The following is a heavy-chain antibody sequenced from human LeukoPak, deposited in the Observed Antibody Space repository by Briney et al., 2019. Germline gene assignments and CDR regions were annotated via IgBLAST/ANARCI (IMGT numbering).Heavy chain of an antibody. J-gene: IGHJ4*02. D-gene: IGHD6-19*01. CDR2: ISGSGGTT. CDR3: AKRDSSGSLPRLFDY. CDR1: GFTFSSAA. V-gene: IGHV3-23*01. Sequence: GGSLRLSCAASGFTFSSAAMTWVRQAPGKGLEWVSYISGSGGTTSYADSVKGRVTISRDNSKNTLYLQMNSLRAEDTAVYYCAKRDSSGSLPRLFDYWGQGTLVTVSS.